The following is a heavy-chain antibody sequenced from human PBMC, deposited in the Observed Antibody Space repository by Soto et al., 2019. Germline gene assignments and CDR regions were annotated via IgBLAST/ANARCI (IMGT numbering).Heavy chain of an antibody. CDR3: ASWYSSSWSNFDY. CDR1: GGSVSSGNYY. V-gene: IGHV4-61*01. D-gene: IGHD6-13*01. CDR2: MYYSGST. Sequence: KPSETLSLTCTVSGGSVSSGNYYWNWIRQSPGKGLEWIGYMYYSGSTNYNPSLKSRVTISVGTSKNQFSLKLSSVTAADTAVYYCASWYSSSWSNFDYWGKGTLVTVSS. J-gene: IGHJ4*02.